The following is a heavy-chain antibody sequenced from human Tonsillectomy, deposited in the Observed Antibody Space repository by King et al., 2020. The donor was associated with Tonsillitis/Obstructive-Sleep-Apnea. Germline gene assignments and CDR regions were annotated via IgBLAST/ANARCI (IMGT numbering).Heavy chain of an antibody. CDR1: GGTFSSYS. V-gene: IGHV1-69*01. D-gene: IGHD3-22*01. J-gene: IGHJ4*02. Sequence: QLVQSGAEVKKPGSSVKVSCKASGGTFSSYSINWVRQAPGQGLEWMGGIIPIFGTANYAQKFQGRVTITADESTSTAHMELRSLRSEDTAVYYCARAFYDGSGYYYSYFDYWGQGTLVTVSS. CDR3: ARAFYDGSGYYYSYFDY. CDR2: IIPIFGTA.